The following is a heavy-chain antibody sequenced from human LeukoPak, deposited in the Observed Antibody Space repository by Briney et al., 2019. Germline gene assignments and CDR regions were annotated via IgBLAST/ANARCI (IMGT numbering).Heavy chain of an antibody. J-gene: IGHJ4*02. Sequence: PGGSLRLSCAASGFTFSSYAMSWVRQAPGKGLEWASAISGSGGSTYYADSVKGRFTISRDNSKNTLYLQMNSLRAEDTAVYYCAKERGYYGSGSWLDYWGQGTLVTVSS. CDR2: ISGSGGST. CDR3: AKERGYYGSGSWLDY. CDR1: GFTFSSYA. D-gene: IGHD3-10*01. V-gene: IGHV3-23*01.